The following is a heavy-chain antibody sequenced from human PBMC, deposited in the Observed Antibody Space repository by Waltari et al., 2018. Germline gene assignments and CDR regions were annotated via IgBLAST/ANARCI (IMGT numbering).Heavy chain of an antibody. D-gene: IGHD3-10*01. CDR1: GGSISSGDYY. CDR2: IYYSGGT. J-gene: IGHJ3*02. CDR3: ARAYGAYDAFDI. Sequence: QVQLQESGPGLVKPSQTLSLTCTVSGGSISSGDYYWSWIRKPPGKGLEWIGYIYYSGGTYYDPSLKSRVTISVDTSKNQFSLKLSSVTAADTAVYYCARAYGAYDAFDIWGQGTMVTVSS. V-gene: IGHV4-30-4*08.